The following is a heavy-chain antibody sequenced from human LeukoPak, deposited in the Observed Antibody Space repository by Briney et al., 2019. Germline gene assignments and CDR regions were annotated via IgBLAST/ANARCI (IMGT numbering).Heavy chain of an antibody. D-gene: IGHD3-16*01. CDR2: INGGGGST. CDR1: GFTFRTYA. Sequence: PGGSLRLSCAASGFTFRTYALSWVRQVPGKGLEWVSTINGGGGSTYYADSVRGRSTISRDNSKSTLYLQMNSLRAEDTAVYYCAKAAGSDYSIYHFDSWGQGTLVTVSS. CDR3: AKAAGSDYSIYHFDS. V-gene: IGHV3-23*01. J-gene: IGHJ4*02.